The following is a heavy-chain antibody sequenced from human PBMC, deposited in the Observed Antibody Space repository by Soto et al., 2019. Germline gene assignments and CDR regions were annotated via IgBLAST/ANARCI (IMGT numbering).Heavy chain of an antibody. CDR2: INGDGSDR. CDR1: GFSSSDYW. V-gene: IGHV3-7*01. J-gene: IGHJ3*02. D-gene: IGHD7-27*01. Sequence: ELQLVQSGGGLAQPGGSLRLSCIASGFSSSDYWMAWIRQVPGKGLELVAAINGDGSDRGYLESVEGRFTISRDNANNSVFLHLNTLTAEDTAVYFCTRDPSWGAFDIWGQGTMGTVSS. CDR3: TRDPSWGAFDI.